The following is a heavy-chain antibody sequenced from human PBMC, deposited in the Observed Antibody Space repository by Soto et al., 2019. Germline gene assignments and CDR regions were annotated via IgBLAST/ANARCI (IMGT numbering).Heavy chain of an antibody. V-gene: IGHV4-30-4*01. D-gene: IGHD5-12*01. CDR1: GDSMSSGDYY. CDR3: ARQYGGYEYYFDY. Sequence: PSETLSLTCTVSGDSMSSGDYYWSWLRQPPGKGLEWIGYIYYSEITNYNPSLKSRVTLSADRSKNQFSLKLSSVTAADTAVYYCARQYGGYEYYFDYWGQGNLVTVSS. CDR2: IYYSEIT. J-gene: IGHJ4*02.